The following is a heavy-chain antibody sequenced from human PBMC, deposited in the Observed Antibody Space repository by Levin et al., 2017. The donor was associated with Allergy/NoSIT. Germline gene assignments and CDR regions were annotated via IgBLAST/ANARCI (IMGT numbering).Heavy chain of an antibody. CDR1: GFTFSDYY. CDR3: AREWRSSRHPGDYYYYGMDV. Sequence: HGESLKISCAASGFTFSDYYMSWIRQAPGKGLEWVSYISSSGSTIYYADSVKGRFTISRDNAKNSLYLQMNSLRAEDTAVYYCAREWRSSRHPGDYYYYGMDVWGQGTTVTVSS. J-gene: IGHJ6*02. V-gene: IGHV3-11*01. CDR2: ISSSGSTI. D-gene: IGHD6-13*01.